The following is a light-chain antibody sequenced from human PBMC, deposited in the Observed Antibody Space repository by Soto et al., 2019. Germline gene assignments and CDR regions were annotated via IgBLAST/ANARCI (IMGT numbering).Light chain of an antibody. Sequence: ETGLTQSPATLSLSPGERATLSCRASQSINRDLAWYQQKPGQPPRLLICDVSNRATGVPARFSGSGSGTDFTLTISSLEPEDFAVYYCQQRNNWPLTFGQGTKVDIK. V-gene: IGKV3-11*01. CDR2: DVS. J-gene: IGKJ1*01. CDR1: QSINRD. CDR3: QQRNNWPLT.